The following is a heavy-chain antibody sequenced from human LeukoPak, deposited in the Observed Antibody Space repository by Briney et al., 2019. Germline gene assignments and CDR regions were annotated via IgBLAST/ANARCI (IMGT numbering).Heavy chain of an antibody. D-gene: IGHD3-9*01. V-gene: IGHV4-59*12. J-gene: IGHJ4*02. Sequence: PSETLSLTCSVSVGSISSFSWAWIRQPPGKGLEWIGYTYYSGSTYYNPSLKSRVTISVDTSKNQFSLKLSSVTAADTAVYYCARDRYFDWLLDYWGQGTLVTVSS. CDR3: ARDRYFDWLLDY. CDR1: VGSISSFS. CDR2: TYYSGST.